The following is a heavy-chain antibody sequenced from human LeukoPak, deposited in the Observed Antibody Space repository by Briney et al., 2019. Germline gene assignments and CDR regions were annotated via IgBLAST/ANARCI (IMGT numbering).Heavy chain of an antibody. CDR3: TTVVVVPAAIVAVAGYYFDY. V-gene: IGHV3-15*01. CDR2: IKSKTGGGTT. D-gene: IGHD2-2*01. J-gene: IGHJ4*02. Sequence: GGSLRLSCAASGFAFSNAWMSWVRQAPGKGLEWVGRIKSKTGGGTTDYAAPVKGRFTISSDDSKNTLYLQMNSLKTEDTAVYYCTTVVVVPAAIVAVAGYYFDYWGQGTLVTVSS. CDR1: GFAFSNAW.